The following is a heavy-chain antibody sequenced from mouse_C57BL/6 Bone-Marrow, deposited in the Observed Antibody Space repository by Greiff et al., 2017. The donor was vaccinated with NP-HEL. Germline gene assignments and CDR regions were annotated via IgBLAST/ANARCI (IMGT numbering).Heavy chain of an antibody. CDR1: GYSITSGYY. Sequence: EVQLVESGPGLVKPSQSLSLTCSVTGYSITSGYYWNWIRQFPGNKLEWMGYISYDGSNNYNPSLKNRISITRDTSKNQFFLKLNSVTTEDTATYYCAINPPMDYWGQGTSVTVSS. CDR2: ISYDGSN. V-gene: IGHV3-6*01. CDR3: AINPPMDY. J-gene: IGHJ4*01.